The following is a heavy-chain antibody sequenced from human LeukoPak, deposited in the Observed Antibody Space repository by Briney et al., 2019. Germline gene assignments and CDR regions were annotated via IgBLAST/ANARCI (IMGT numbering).Heavy chain of an antibody. CDR1: GFTFSSHG. J-gene: IGHJ5*02. CDR2: ISGSGDNT. CDR3: AKGTTTASDWFDP. Sequence: GGTLRLSCAASGFTFSSHGMSWVRQAPGKGLEWVSTISGSGDNTYYADSVKGRFTISRDNSKNTLYLQMNSLRAEDTAVYYCAKGTTTASDWFDPWGQGTLVTVSS. D-gene: IGHD1-26*01. V-gene: IGHV3-23*01.